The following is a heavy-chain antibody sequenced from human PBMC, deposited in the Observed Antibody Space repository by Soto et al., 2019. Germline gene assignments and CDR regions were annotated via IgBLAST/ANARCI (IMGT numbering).Heavy chain of an antibody. V-gene: IGHV3-33*01. CDR1: GFTFSSYG. CDR2: IWYDGSNK. J-gene: IGHJ6*01. D-gene: IGHD2-15*01. CDR3: AREIGVNCSGGSCYFYYYGMDV. Sequence: QVQLVESGGGVVQPGRSLRLSCAASGFTFSSYGMHWVRQAPGKGLEWVAVIWYDGSNKYYADSVKGRFTISRDNSKNTLYLQMNSLRAEDTAVYYCAREIGVNCSGGSCYFYYYGMDVW.